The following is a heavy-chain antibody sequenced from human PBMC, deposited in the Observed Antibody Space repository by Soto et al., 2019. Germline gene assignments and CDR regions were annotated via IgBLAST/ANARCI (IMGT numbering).Heavy chain of an antibody. CDR3: ARLFRYYGMDV. CDR2: IYYSGST. CDR1: GGSISSGGYY. V-gene: IGHV4-31*03. J-gene: IGHJ6*02. D-gene: IGHD2-21*01. Sequence: QVQLQESGPGLVKPSQTLSLTCTVSGGSISSGGYYWSWIRQHPGKGLEWIGYIYYSGSTYYNPALKSRDTISVDTPKTQFSLKLSSVTAADTAVYYCARLFRYYGMDVWGQGTTVTVSS.